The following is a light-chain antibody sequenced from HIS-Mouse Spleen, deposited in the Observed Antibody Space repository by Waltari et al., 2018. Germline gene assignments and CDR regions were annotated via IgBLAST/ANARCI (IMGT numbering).Light chain of an antibody. Sequence: DIQMTQSPSSVSASVGDRVTITCRASQGIRSWLAWYHQKPGNAPKRLIYAASSLQSGVPSRFSGSGSGTDFTLTISSLQPEDFATYYCQQANSFPSFTLFTFGPGTKVDIK. CDR1: QGIRSW. J-gene: IGKJ3*01. V-gene: IGKV1-12*02. CDR2: AAS. CDR3: QQANSFPSFTLFT.